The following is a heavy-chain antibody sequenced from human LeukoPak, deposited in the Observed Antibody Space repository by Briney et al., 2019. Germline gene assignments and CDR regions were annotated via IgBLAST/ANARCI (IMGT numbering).Heavy chain of an antibody. V-gene: IGHV1-46*01. Sequence: ASVKVSCKASGYTFTSYYMHWVRQAPGQGLEWMGIINPSGGGRSYAQKFQGRVTTTRDTSTSTVYMGLSSLRSEDTAVYYCARGSIVGAKTLGFGAFDIWGQGTMVTVSS. J-gene: IGHJ3*02. CDR1: GYTFTSYY. D-gene: IGHD1-26*01. CDR3: ARGSIVGAKTLGFGAFDI. CDR2: INPSGGGR.